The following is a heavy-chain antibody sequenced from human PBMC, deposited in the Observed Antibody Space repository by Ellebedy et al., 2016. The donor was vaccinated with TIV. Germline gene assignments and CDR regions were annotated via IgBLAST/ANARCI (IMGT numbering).Heavy chain of an antibody. CDR1: GYTFTGYY. V-gene: IGHV1-46*01. J-gene: IGHJ2*01. D-gene: IGHD2-15*01. CDR2: INPSGGST. CDR3: AREWGYCSGGSCSGYFDL. Sequence: ASVKVSCXASGYTFTGYYMHWVRQAPGQGLEWMGIINPSGGSTSYAQKFQGRVTMTRDTSTSTVYMELSSLSSVTAADTAVYYCAREWGYCSGGSCSGYFDLWGRGTLVTVSS.